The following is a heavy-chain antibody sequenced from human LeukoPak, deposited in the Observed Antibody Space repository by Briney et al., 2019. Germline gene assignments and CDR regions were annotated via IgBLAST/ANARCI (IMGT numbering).Heavy chain of an antibody. J-gene: IGHJ4*02. CDR2: IRSDGSSN. Sequence: GGSLRLSCAASGFTFSSHDMHWVRQAPGKGLEWVTFIRSDGSSNYYGDSVKGRFTLSRDNFKNTLSLQMNSLRAEDTAVYYCARDVSAVGGLERPATLGYWGQGTLVTVSS. CDR3: ARDVSAVGGLERPATLGY. CDR1: GFTFSSHD. D-gene: IGHD1-1*01. V-gene: IGHV3-30*02.